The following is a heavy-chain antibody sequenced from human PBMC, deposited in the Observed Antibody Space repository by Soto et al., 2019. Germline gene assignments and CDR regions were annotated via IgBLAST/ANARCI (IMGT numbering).Heavy chain of an antibody. J-gene: IGHJ4*02. CDR2: IYHSGST. Sequence: SETLSLTCAVSGGSISSGGYSWSWIRQPPGKGLEWIGYIYHSGSTYYNPSLKSRVTISVDRSKNQLSLTLSSVTAADTAVYYCATHGGSSGYWTYYFHYWGQGTLVTVSS. CDR1: GGSISSGGYS. D-gene: IGHD3-22*01. CDR3: ATHGGSSGYWTYYFHY. V-gene: IGHV4-30-2*01.